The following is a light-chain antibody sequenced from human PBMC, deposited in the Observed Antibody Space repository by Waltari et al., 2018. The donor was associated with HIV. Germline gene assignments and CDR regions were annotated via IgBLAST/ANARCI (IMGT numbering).Light chain of an antibody. CDR1: SSNIGNNY. J-gene: IGLJ2*01. Sequence: QSVLTQPPSVSAAPGQTVTLPCSGTSSNIGNNYVSWYHQVTGTTPKLLCHETSKRPSGIPDRCPGPKSCTSATLGITGVQTADEADYYCGTWDDSLGAVVFGGGTRVTV. V-gene: IGLV1-51*02. CDR2: ETS. CDR3: GTWDDSLGAVV.